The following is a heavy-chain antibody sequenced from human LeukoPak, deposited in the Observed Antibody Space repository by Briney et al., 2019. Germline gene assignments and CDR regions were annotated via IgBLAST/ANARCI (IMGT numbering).Heavy chain of an antibody. CDR1: GYTFTTYH. CDR3: ARTTSLTESGYDC. J-gene: IGHJ4*02. Sequence: ASVKVSCKTSGYTFTTYHIDWVRQATGQGLEWLGWMNPYNGDRGYAQKFQGRLSITSDTSISTAYMELSSLKSDDTAVYFCARTTSLTESGYDCWGQGTLVTVSS. D-gene: IGHD4-17*01. V-gene: IGHV1-8*03. CDR2: MNPYNGDR.